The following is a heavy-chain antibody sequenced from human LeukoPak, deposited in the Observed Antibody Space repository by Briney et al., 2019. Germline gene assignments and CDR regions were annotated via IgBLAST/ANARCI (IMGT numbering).Heavy chain of an antibody. CDR3: ARVKYRAAGDKQH. Sequence: ASVKVSCKASGYTFTDPYIHWVRQAPGQGLEWMGWINPDSGGTNYAQKFQGRVTMTRDTSITTVYMELSSLRSDDTAVYYCARVKYRAAGDKQHWGRGTLVTVSS. V-gene: IGHV1-2*02. CDR2: INPDSGGT. J-gene: IGHJ1*01. CDR1: GYTFTDPY. D-gene: IGHD6-13*01.